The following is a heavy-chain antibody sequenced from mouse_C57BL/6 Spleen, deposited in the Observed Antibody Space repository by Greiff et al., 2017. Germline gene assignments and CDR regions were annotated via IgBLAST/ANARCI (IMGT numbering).Heavy chain of an antibody. J-gene: IGHJ2*01. CDR2: INPNNGGT. V-gene: IGHV1-26*01. CDR1: GYTFTDYY. D-gene: IGHD1-1*01. Sequence: VQLQQSGPELVKPGASVKISCKASGYTFTDYYMNWVKQSHGKSLEWIGDINPNNGGTSYNQKFKGKDTLTVDKSSSTAYMELRSLTSEDSAVYYCARGGPSTVVANYFDYWGQGTTLTVSS. CDR3: ARGGPSTVVANYFDY.